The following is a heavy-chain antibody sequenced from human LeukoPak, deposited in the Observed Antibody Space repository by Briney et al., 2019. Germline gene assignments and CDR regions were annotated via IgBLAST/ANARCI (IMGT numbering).Heavy chain of an antibody. D-gene: IGHD6-19*01. J-gene: IGHJ4*02. CDR3: AKAEERRQQSLVEGAFDY. Sequence: GGSLRLSCAASGFTFSSYGMHWVRQAPGKGLEWVAFIRYDGSNKYYADSVKGRFTISRDNSKNTLYLQMNSLRAEDTAVYYCAKAEERRQQSLVEGAFDYWGQGTLVTVSS. CDR1: GFTFSSYG. V-gene: IGHV3-30*02. CDR2: IRYDGSNK.